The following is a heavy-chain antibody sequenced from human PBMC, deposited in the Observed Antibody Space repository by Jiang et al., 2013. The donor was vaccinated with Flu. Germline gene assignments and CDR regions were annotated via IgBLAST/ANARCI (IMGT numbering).Heavy chain of an antibody. CDR2: INAGNGNT. D-gene: IGHD4-17*01. CDR3: ARANYGDLNWFDP. Sequence: KASGYTFTSYAMHWVRQAPGQRLEWMGWINAGNGNTKYSQKFQGRVTITRDTSASTAYMELSSLRSEDTAVYYCARANYGDLNWFDPWGQGTLVTVSS. J-gene: IGHJ5*02. CDR1: GYTFTSYA. V-gene: IGHV1-3*01.